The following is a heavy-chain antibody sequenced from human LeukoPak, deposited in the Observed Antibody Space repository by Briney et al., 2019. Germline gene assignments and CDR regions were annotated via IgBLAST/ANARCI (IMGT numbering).Heavy chain of an antibody. V-gene: IGHV4-61*02. Sequence: SQTPSLTCTVSGGSISSGSYYWSWIRQPAGKGLEWIGRIYTSGSTNYNPSLKSRVTISVDTSKNQFSLKLSSVTAADTAVYYCAGTQTYYDFWSGQKQYYYGMDVWGQGTTVTVSS. D-gene: IGHD3-3*01. CDR1: GGSISSGSYY. CDR3: AGTQTYYDFWSGQKQYYYGMDV. J-gene: IGHJ6*02. CDR2: IYTSGST.